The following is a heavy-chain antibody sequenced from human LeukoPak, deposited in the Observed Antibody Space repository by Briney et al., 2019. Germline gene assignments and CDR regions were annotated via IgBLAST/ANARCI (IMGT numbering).Heavy chain of an antibody. D-gene: IGHD3-10*01. CDR2: IYPGDSDT. CDR3: ARQSRDGSKTRGYYFDY. V-gene: IGHV5-51*01. Sequence: HGESLKISCKGSGYSFTSYWIGWVRHVPGKGLEYMGIIYPGDSDTRYSPSFQGQVTISADKSISTVYLQWSSLKASDTAMYYCARQSRDGSKTRGYYFDYWGQGTLVTVS. CDR1: GYSFTSYW. J-gene: IGHJ4*02.